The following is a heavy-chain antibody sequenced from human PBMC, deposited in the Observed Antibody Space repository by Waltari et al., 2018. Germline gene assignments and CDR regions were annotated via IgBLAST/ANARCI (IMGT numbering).Heavy chain of an antibody. J-gene: IGHJ4*02. CDR3: ARAPRGAGGGNWN. D-gene: IGHD6-19*01. Sequence: QVQLVQSGAEVKKPGSSVKVSCKASGGTFSSYAISWVRQAPGQGLEWMGRIIPILGIANYAQKFQGRVTMTADESTSTADMELSSLRSEDTAVYYCARAPRGAGGGNWNWGQGTLVTVSS. CDR2: IIPILGIA. CDR1: GGTFSSYA. V-gene: IGHV1-69*04.